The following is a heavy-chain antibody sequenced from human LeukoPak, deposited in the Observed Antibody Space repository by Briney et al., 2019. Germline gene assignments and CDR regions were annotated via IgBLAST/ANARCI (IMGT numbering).Heavy chain of an antibody. CDR2: ISYDGSNK. D-gene: IGHD4-23*01. Sequence: GRSLRLSCAASGFTFSSYAMHWVRQAPGKGLEWVAVISYDGSNKYYADSVKGRFTISRDNSKNTLYLQMNSLRAEDTAVYYCAKDLYGGNSENAFDIWGQGTMVTVSS. V-gene: IGHV3-30-3*01. J-gene: IGHJ3*02. CDR1: GFTFSSYA. CDR3: AKDLYGGNSENAFDI.